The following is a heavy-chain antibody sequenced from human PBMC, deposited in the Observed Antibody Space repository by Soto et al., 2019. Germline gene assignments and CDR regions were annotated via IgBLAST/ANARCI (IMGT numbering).Heavy chain of an antibody. CDR3: AREAIVVVPAPPYGMDV. J-gene: IGHJ6*01. D-gene: IGHD2-2*01. CDR1: GFTFDDYG. CDR2: INWNGGST. V-gene: IGHV3-20*04. Sequence: GGSLRLCCAASGFTFDDYGMSWVRQTPGKGLERDSGINWNGGSTGYADSVKGRFTISRDNAKNSLYLQMNSLRAEDTALYYCAREAIVVVPAPPYGMDVWGQGTTVTVSS.